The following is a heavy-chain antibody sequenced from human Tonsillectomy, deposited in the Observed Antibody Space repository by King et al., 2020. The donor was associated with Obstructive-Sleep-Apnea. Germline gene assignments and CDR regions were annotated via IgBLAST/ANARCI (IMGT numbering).Heavy chain of an antibody. D-gene: IGHD3-10*01. CDR2: IIPIFGTA. J-gene: IGHJ4*02. CDR3: AREGVRGVIITHRFDY. Sequence: QLVQSGGEVKKPGASVKVSCKASGGTFSSYAISWVRQAPGPGVEWMGGIIPIFGTANYAQKFQGRGTITADESTSTAYMELSSLRSEDTAVYYCAREGVRGVIITHRFDYWGQGTLVTVSS. V-gene: IGHV1-69*01. CDR1: GGTFSSYA.